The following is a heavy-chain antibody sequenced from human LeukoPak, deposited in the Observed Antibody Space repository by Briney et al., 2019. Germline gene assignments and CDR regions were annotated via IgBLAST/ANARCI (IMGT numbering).Heavy chain of an antibody. V-gene: IGHV4-34*01. J-gene: IGHJ4*02. Sequence: SETLSLTCAVYGGSFSGYYWSWIRQPPGKGLEWIGEINHSGSTNYNPSLKSRVTISVDTSKNQFSLKLSSVTAADTAVYYCARGEYSGSTYYFDYWGQGTLVTVSS. CDR1: GGSFSGYY. CDR2: INHSGST. CDR3: ARGEYSGSTYYFDY. D-gene: IGHD1-26*01.